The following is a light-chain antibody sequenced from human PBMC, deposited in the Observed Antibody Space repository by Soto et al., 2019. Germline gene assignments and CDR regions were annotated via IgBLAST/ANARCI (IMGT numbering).Light chain of an antibody. CDR2: AAS. V-gene: IGKV1-12*01. Sequence: DIQMTQSPSSVSASVGDRVTITCRASQGISSRLAWYQQKPGKAPNLLIYAASNLQSGVPSRFSGSGSETHFTLTIGSLQPEDFATYYCQQANSFPLPFGGGTQVEIK. CDR3: QQANSFPLP. J-gene: IGKJ4*01. CDR1: QGISSR.